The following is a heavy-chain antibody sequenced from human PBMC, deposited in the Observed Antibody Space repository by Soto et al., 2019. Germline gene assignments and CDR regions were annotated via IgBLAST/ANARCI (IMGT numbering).Heavy chain of an antibody. CDR1: GYAFTSYG. CDR2: MSTYNENK. CDR3: AKDAREAAPSDV. J-gene: IGHJ3*01. V-gene: IGHV1-18*01. Sequence: ASVKVSCKASGYAFTSYGINWVRRAPGQGLEWVGWMSTYNENKVYAQKIQGRVAMTMDAATTTAFLDLSHLRSDDTAVYYCAKDAREAAPSDVWGQGTLVTVS. D-gene: IGHD2-15*01.